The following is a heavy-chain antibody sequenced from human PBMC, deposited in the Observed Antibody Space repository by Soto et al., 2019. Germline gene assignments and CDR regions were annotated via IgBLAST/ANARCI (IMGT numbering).Heavy chain of an antibody. CDR1: GFTFRSYA. Sequence: DVQLLESGGGLVQPGGSLRLSCAASGFTFRSYAMRWVRQAPGKGLEWVSGISGSGISTHYADSVKGRFTVSRDNSKNTLYLQMNSLRAEDMAVYNCAKEPVGPDWYFDLWGRGTLVTVSS. CDR2: ISGSGIST. V-gene: IGHV3-23*01. J-gene: IGHJ2*01. CDR3: AKEPVGPDWYFDL.